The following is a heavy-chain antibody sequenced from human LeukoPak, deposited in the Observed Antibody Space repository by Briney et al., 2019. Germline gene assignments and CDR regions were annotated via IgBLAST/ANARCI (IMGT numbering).Heavy chain of an antibody. V-gene: IGHV3-23*01. D-gene: IGHD3-9*01. CDR2: ISGSGGST. J-gene: IGHJ5*02. Sequence: KPGGSLRLSCAASGFTFSSYAMSWVRQAPGKGLEWVSAISGSGGSTYYADSVKGRFTISRDNSKNTLYLQMNSLRAEDTAVYYCAKAIAVLRYFDWLVSWFDPWGQGTLVTVSS. CDR1: GFTFSSYA. CDR3: AKAIAVLRYFDWLVSWFDP.